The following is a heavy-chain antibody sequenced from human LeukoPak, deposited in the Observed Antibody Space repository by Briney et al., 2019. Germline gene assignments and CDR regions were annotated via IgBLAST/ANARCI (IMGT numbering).Heavy chain of an antibody. CDR1: GYTFTSYG. CDR3: ARESSGTCSSTSCYPYYYYGMDV. V-gene: IGHV1-18*01. Sequence: ASVKVSCKASGYTFTSYGISWVRQAPGQGLEWMGWISAYNGNTNYAQKLQGRVTMITDTSTSTAYMELRSLRSDDTAVYYCARESSGTCSSTSCYPYYYYGMDVWGQGTTVTVSS. J-gene: IGHJ6*02. D-gene: IGHD2-2*01. CDR2: ISAYNGNT.